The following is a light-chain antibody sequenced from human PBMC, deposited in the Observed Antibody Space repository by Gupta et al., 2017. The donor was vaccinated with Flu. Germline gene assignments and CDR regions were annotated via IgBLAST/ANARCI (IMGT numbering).Light chain of an antibody. Sequence: GDRVTITCQASQDISNYLAWYQQRPGTAPKLLIYDASSLETGVPSRFSGSGSGTEFTLTISSLQPEDIATYYCQQYDNPPPSFGQGTRLEIK. J-gene: IGKJ5*01. V-gene: IGKV1-33*01. CDR2: DAS. CDR1: QDISNY. CDR3: QQYDNPPPS.